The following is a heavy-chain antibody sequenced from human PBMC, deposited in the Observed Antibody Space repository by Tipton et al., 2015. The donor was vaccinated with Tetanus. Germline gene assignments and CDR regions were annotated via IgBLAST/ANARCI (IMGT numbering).Heavy chain of an antibody. V-gene: IGHV3-53*01. J-gene: IGHJ5*02. CDR3: ARGRPMSWFDP. CDR1: GFTVSSNY. D-gene: IGHD3-22*01. CDR2: IYSGGST. Sequence: SLRLSCAASGFTVSSNYMSWVRQAPGKGLEWVSVIYSGGSTYYADSVKGRFTISRDNSKNTLYLQMNSLRAEDTAVYYCARGRPMSWFDPWGQGTLVTVSS.